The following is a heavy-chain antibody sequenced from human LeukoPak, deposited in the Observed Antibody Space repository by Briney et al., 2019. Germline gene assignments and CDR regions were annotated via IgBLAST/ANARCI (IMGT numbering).Heavy chain of an antibody. CDR2: IDSDGST. V-gene: IGHV3-66*01. CDR3: ARDRSSGWGFDY. D-gene: IGHD6-19*01. Sequence: GGSLRLSCAASGFTVSSNYLSWVRQAPGKGLEWVSVIDSDGSTYYADAVKGRFIISRDNSKNTLYLRMNSLRAEDTAVYYCARDRSSGWGFDYWGQGTLVTVSS. J-gene: IGHJ4*02. CDR1: GFTVSSNY.